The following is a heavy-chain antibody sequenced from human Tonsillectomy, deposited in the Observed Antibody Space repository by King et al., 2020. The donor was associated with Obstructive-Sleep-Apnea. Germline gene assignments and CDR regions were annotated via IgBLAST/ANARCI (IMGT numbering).Heavy chain of an antibody. J-gene: IGHJ4*02. V-gene: IGHV4-4*07. CDR1: GVSICSYF. CDR3: AREGSGSRPFDY. Sequence: QLQESGPGLVKHSETLSLMCTVSGVSICSYFLTWIRQPAGKGLEWIWRIYTSGRTNSNPSLHSRGTMSVDMSKNQFSRKLSSVTAADTAVYYCAREGSGSRPFDYWGQGTLVTVSS. D-gene: IGHD3-10*01. CDR2: IYTSGRT.